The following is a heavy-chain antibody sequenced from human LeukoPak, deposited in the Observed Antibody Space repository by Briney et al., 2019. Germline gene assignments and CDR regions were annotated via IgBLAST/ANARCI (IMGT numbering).Heavy chain of an antibody. CDR1: GGSISNYY. CDR2: IYTSGST. V-gene: IGHV4-4*07. CDR3: ARLYSSGWYGEHDAFDI. D-gene: IGHD6-19*01. J-gene: IGHJ3*02. Sequence: SSETLSLTCTVSGGSISNYYWSWIRQPAGKGLEWIGRIYTSGSTNYNPSLESRVTISVDTSKNQFSLKLSSVTAADTAVYYCARLYSSGWYGEHDAFDIWGQGTMVTVSS.